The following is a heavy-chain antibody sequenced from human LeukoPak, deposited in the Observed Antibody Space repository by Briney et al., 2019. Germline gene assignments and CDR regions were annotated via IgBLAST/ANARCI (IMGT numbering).Heavy chain of an antibody. CDR1: GGSISSGDYY. CDR3: ARGTGYSYERSFDY. J-gene: IGHJ4*02. CDR2: IYYSGST. V-gene: IGHV4-30-4*01. Sequence: SETLSLTCPVSGGSISSGDYYWSWIRQPPGKGLEWIGYIYYSGSTYYNPSLKSRVTISVDTSKNQFSLKLSSVTAADTAVYYCARGTGYSYERSFDYWGQGTLVTVSS. D-gene: IGHD5-18*01.